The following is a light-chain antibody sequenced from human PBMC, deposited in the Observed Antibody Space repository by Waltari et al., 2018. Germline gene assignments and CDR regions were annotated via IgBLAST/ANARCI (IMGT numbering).Light chain of an antibody. CDR3: QQYVISPRT. Sequence: ELVLTQSPGTLSLSPGEGATLSCRASQTIRANYLAWFQQKPGQAPRLLIYDVSTRATGIPDRFRGSGSGTDFSLTISRLEAEDFAVYYCQQYVISPRTFGQGTKVEIK. CDR1: QTIRANY. J-gene: IGKJ1*01. CDR2: DVS. V-gene: IGKV3-20*01.